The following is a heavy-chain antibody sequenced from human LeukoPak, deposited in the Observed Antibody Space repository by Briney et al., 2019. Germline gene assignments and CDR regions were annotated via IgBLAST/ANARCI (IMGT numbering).Heavy chain of an antibody. CDR3: AKDSDYYHSSGYYYAYFQH. CDR2: INRDGNEK. V-gene: IGHV3-7*01. CDR1: GFTFSNYW. Sequence: GGSLRLSCAASGFTFSNYWMSWVRQAPGKGLEWVANINRDGNEKYYVDSVRGRFTISRDNAKNSLYLQMNSLRDEDTAVYYCAKDSDYYHSSGYYYAYFQHWGQGTLVTVSS. D-gene: IGHD3-22*01. J-gene: IGHJ1*01.